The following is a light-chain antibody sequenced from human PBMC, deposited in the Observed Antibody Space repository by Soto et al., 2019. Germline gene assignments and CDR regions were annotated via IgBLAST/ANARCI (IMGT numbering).Light chain of an antibody. V-gene: IGKV3-15*01. CDR2: GSF. CDR1: QSVDNN. CDR3: QQYNDRPPIT. Sequence: EIVLTQSPATLSVCPGERVTRSCRASQSVDNNVAWYQQKPGQAPRLLIVGSFARATGIPARFSGSGSGSEFTLTISGLQSEDFAVYYCQQYNDRPPITFGQGTRLEIK. J-gene: IGKJ5*01.